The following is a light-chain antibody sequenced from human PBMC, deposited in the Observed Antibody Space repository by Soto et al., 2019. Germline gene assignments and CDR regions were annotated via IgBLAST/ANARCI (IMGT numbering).Light chain of an antibody. Sequence: QSVLTQPPSTSGTPGQRVTISCSGSSSNIGSNTVNWYQQLPGTAPKLLIHSNNQRPSVVPDRFSGSKSGTSASLAISGLQSEDDADYYCAAWDDSLNGVVFGGGTKLTVL. J-gene: IGLJ2*01. V-gene: IGLV1-44*01. CDR1: SSNIGSNT. CDR2: SNN. CDR3: AAWDDSLNGVV.